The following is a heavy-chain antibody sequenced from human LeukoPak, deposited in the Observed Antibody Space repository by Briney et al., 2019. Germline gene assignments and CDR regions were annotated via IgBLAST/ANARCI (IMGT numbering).Heavy chain of an antibody. Sequence: ASVKVSCKASGYTFTSYGISWVRQAPGPGLELMGWTSAYNGNTNYARKLQGRVTMTTDTSTSAAYMELRSLRSDDTAVYYCARDLSGPAVTVDPWGQGTLVTVSS. J-gene: IGHJ5*02. CDR3: ARDLSGPAVTVDP. D-gene: IGHD2-2*01. CDR2: TSAYNGNT. V-gene: IGHV1-18*01. CDR1: GYTFTSYG.